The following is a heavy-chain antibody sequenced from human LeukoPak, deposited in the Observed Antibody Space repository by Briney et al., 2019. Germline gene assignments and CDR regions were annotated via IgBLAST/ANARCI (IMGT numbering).Heavy chain of an antibody. CDR1: GFTFSSYS. CDR3: ARYYDILTGYYRDFDY. CDR2: ISSSSSYI. J-gene: IGHJ4*02. Sequence: GGSLRLSCAAPGFTFSSYSMNWVRHAPGKGLELVSSISSSSSYIYYADSVKGRFTISRDNAKNSLYLQMNSLRAEDTAVYYCARYYDILTGYYRDFDYWGQGTLVTVSS. V-gene: IGHV3-21*01. D-gene: IGHD3-9*01.